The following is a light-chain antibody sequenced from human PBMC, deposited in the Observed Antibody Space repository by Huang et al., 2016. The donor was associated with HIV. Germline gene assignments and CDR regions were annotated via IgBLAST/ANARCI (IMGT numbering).Light chain of an antibody. CDR3: QQYNNWPGT. V-gene: IGKV3-15*01. Sequence: EIVMTQSPATLSVSPGERATLSCRAMQSVSSNLAWYQQKPGQAPRLLIYGASTRATGIPARFRGSGSGTEFTLTISSLQSEEFAVYYCQQYNNWPGTFGPGTKVDIK. J-gene: IGKJ3*01. CDR2: GAS. CDR1: QSVSSN.